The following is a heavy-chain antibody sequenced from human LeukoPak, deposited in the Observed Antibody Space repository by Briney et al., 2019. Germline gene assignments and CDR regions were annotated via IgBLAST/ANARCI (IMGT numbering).Heavy chain of an antibody. CDR1: GGSISSGDYY. J-gene: IGHJ5*02. Sequence: SQTLSLTCTVSGGSISSGDYYWSWIRQPPGKGLEWIGYFYYSGSTYYNPSLKSRVTISVDTSKNQFSLKLSSVTAADTAVYYCARDQGERWFDPWGQGTLVTVSS. D-gene: IGHD3-16*01. V-gene: IGHV4-30-4*01. CDR2: FYYSGST. CDR3: ARDQGERWFDP.